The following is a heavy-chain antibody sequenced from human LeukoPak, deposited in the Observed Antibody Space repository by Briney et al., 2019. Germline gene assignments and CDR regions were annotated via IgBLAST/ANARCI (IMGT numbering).Heavy chain of an antibody. CDR3: ARDAVHYYDSSGYSPHAFDI. CDR2: ISSSSSYI. Sequence: GGSLRLSCAASGFTFSSYSMNWVRQAPGKGLEWVSSISSSSSYIYYADSVKGRFTISRDTAKNSLYLQMNSLRAEDTAVYYCARDAVHYYDSSGYSPHAFDIWGQGTMVTVSS. V-gene: IGHV3-21*01. D-gene: IGHD3-22*01. CDR1: GFTFSSYS. J-gene: IGHJ3*02.